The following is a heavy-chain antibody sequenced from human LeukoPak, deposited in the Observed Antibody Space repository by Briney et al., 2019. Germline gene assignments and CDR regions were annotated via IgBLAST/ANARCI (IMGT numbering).Heavy chain of an antibody. J-gene: IGHJ4*02. CDR3: ARESKGDYVWGSYRPPPDY. D-gene: IGHD3-16*02. Sequence: ASVKVSCKVSGYTLTELSMHWVRQAPGKGLEWMGGFDPEDGETIYAQKFQGRVTMTTDTSTSTAYMELRSLRSDDTAVYYCARESKGDYVWGSYRPPPDYWGQGTLVTVSS. CDR1: GYTLTELS. V-gene: IGHV1-24*01. CDR2: FDPEDGET.